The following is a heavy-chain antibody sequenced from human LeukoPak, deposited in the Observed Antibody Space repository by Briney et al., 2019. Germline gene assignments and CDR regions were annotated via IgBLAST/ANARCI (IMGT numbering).Heavy chain of an antibody. Sequence: SETLSLTCAVSGYSISSGYYWGWIRQPPGKGLEWIGSIYHSGSTYYNPSLKSRVTISVDTSKNQFSLKLSSVTAADTAVYYCARGFYDYVWGSDRFNYFDYWGQGTLVTVSS. CDR1: GYSISSGYY. V-gene: IGHV4-38-2*01. CDR3: ARGFYDYVWGSDRFNYFDY. J-gene: IGHJ4*02. CDR2: IYHSGST. D-gene: IGHD3-16*02.